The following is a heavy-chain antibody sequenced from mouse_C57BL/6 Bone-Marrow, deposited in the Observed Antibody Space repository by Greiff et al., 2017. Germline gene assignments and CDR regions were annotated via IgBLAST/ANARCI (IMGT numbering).Heavy chain of an antibody. CDR2: IDPSDSYT. Sequence: QVQLQQPGAELVMPGASVKLSCKASGYTFTSYWMHWVKQRPGQGLEWIGEIDPSDSYTNYNQKFKGKSTLTADKSSSTAYMELRSLTSEDSAVYFCAREDYYSNYGWFAYWGQGTLVTVSA. J-gene: IGHJ3*01. V-gene: IGHV1-69*01. D-gene: IGHD2-5*01. CDR1: GYTFTSYW. CDR3: AREDYYSNYGWFAY.